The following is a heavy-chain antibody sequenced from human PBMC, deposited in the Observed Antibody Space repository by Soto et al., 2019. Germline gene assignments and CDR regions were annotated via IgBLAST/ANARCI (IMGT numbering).Heavy chain of an antibody. D-gene: IGHD4-4*01. CDR1: GGSINNYY. V-gene: IGHV4-4*07. Sequence: LQESGPGLVKPSETLSLTCTVSGGSINNYYWNWIRQPAGKGLEWIGRIYSSGTTNHSPSLKSRVTMSVDTSKHLLSLSLSSVTAADTATYYCARGSAVTTARGWFGALDVWGQGTVVTVSS. CDR3: ARGSAVTTARGWFGALDV. CDR2: IYSSGTT. J-gene: IGHJ3*01.